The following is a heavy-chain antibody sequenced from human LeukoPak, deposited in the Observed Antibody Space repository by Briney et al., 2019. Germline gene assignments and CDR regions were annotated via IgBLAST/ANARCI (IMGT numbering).Heavy chain of an antibody. CDR3: AKDKYYYDSSGLFDY. J-gene: IGHJ4*02. CDR2: ISWNSGSI. CDR1: GFTFDDYA. D-gene: IGHD3-22*01. V-gene: IGHV3-9*03. Sequence: GRSLGLSCAATGFTFDDYAMHWVRQAPGKGLEWVSGISWNSGSIGYADSVKGRFTISRDNAKNSLFLQMNSLRAEDMALYYCAKDKYYYDSSGLFDYWGQGTLVTVSS.